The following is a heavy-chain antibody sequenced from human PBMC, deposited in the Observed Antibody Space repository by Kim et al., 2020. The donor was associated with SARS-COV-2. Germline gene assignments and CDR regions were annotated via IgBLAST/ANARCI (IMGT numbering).Heavy chain of an antibody. Sequence: GGSLRLSCAASGFTFSSYAMNWVRQAPGKGLEWVSAISGSGGSTYYADSVKGRFTISRDNSKNTLYLQMNSLRAEDTAVYYCAKDMLFRYYDSSGYYYPSAFDIWGQGTMVTVSS. J-gene: IGHJ3*02. CDR2: ISGSGGST. CDR1: GFTFSSYA. D-gene: IGHD3-22*01. CDR3: AKDMLFRYYDSSGYYYPSAFDI. V-gene: IGHV3-23*01.